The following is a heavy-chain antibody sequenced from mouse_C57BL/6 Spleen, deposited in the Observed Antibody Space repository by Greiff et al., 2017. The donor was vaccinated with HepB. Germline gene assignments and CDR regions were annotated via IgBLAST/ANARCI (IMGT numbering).Heavy chain of an antibody. J-gene: IGHJ1*03. CDR1: GFTFSDYG. D-gene: IGHD1-1*01. CDR2: ISSGSSTI. CDR3: ARRYYGSSSYWYFDV. Sequence: EVKLVESGGGLVKPGGSLKLSCAASGFTFSDYGMHWVRQAPEKGLEWVAYISSGSSTIYYADTVKGRFTISRDNAKNTLFLQMTSLSSEDTAMYYCARRYYGSSSYWYFDVWGTGTTVTVSS. V-gene: IGHV5-17*01.